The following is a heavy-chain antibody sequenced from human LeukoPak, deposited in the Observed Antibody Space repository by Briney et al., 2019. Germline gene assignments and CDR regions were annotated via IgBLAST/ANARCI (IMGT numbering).Heavy chain of an antibody. V-gene: IGHV3-48*01. Sequence: GGSLRLSCAASGFTFSSYSMNWLRQAPGKGLEWVSYISSSSSTIYYADSVKGRFTISRDNAKNSLYLQMNSLRAEDTAVYYCATFGIAARPRYFDLWGRGTLVTVSS. CDR3: ATFGIAARPRYFDL. CDR1: GFTFSSYS. D-gene: IGHD6-6*01. J-gene: IGHJ2*01. CDR2: ISSSSSTI.